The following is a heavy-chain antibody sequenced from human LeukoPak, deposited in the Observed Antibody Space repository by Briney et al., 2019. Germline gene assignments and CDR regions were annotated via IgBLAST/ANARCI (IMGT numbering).Heavy chain of an antibody. CDR2: INHSGST. CDR1: GGSFSGYY. J-gene: IGHJ6*03. Sequence: SETLSLTCAVYGGSFSGYYWSWIRQPPGKGLEWIGEINHSGSTNYNPSLKSRVTISLDTSKNQFSLKLSSVTAADTAVYYCARLGASYYYYYYMDVWGKGTTVTVSS. D-gene: IGHD1-26*01. V-gene: IGHV4-34*01. CDR3: ARLGASYYYYYYMDV.